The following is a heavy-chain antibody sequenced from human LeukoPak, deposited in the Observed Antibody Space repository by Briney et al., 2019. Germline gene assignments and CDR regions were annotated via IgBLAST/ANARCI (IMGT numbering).Heavy chain of an antibody. V-gene: IGHV4-59*01. J-gene: IGHJ3*02. CDR1: GGSISSYY. CDR2: IYYSWST. D-gene: IGHD4-17*01. CDR3: ARARHYGDYVEDAFDI. Sequence: SETLSLTCTVSGGSISSYYWSWIRQPPGKGLDWIGYIYYSWSTNYNPSLKSRVTISVATSKIQFSLKLSSVTAADTAVYYCARARHYGDYVEDAFDIWGQGTMVTVSS.